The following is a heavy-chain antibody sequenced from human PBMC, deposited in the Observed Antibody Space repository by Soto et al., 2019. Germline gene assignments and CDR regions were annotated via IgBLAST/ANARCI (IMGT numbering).Heavy chain of an antibody. CDR2: IKSKTDGGTS. J-gene: IGHJ4*02. V-gene: IGHV3-15*01. Sequence: EVQLVESGGGLVKPGGSLRLSCAASGFTFSNAWMTWVRQAPGKGLEWVGRIKSKTDGGTSEYAAPVKGRFTVSRDDSKDTLYLQMNSLKTEDTAVYYCTTSGGCSGGTCFLNDYWGQGSLVTVSS. CDR1: GFTFSNAW. D-gene: IGHD2-15*01. CDR3: TTSGGCSGGTCFLNDY.